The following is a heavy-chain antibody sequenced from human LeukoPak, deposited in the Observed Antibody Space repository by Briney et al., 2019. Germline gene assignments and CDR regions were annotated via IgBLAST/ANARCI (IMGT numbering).Heavy chain of an antibody. V-gene: IGHV3-21*01. Sequence: GGSLRLSCAASGFTFSSYSMNWVRQAPGKGLEWVSSISSSSSYIYYADSVKGRFTISRDNAKNSLFLQMNSLRAEDTAVYYCARATSDNILTGYYSPWGQGTLVTVSS. J-gene: IGHJ5*02. CDR2: ISSSSSYI. CDR1: GFTFSSYS. D-gene: IGHD3-9*01. CDR3: ARATSDNILTGYYSP.